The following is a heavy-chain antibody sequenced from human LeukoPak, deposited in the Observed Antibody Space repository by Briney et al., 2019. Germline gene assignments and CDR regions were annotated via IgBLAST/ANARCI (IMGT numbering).Heavy chain of an antibody. J-gene: IGHJ6*03. CDR1: GYTLTGYY. CDR3: ARGAQQLPPCYYYYYMDV. D-gene: IGHD6-13*01. CDR2: INPNSGGT. V-gene: IGHV1-2*02. Sequence: ASVKVSCKASGYTLTGYYMHWVRQAPGQGLEWMGWINPNSGGTNYAQKFQGRVTMTRDTSISTAYMELSRLRSDDTAVYYCARGAQQLPPCYYYYYMDVWGKGTTVTVSS.